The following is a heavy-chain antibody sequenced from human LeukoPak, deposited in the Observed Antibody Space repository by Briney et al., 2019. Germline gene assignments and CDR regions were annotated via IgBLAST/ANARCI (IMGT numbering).Heavy chain of an antibody. V-gene: IGHV1-18*01. Sequence: GASVKVSCKASGYIFINYGITWVRQAPGQGLEWMGRISAYNGYTNYAQKFQGRDTMTTDTSTRTAYMELRRLRSDDTAAYFCARDGYCRSSSCYPFEALDIWGQGTMVTVSS. CDR1: GYIFINYG. CDR3: ARDGYCRSSSCYPFEALDI. D-gene: IGHD2-2*01. CDR2: ISAYNGYT. J-gene: IGHJ3*02.